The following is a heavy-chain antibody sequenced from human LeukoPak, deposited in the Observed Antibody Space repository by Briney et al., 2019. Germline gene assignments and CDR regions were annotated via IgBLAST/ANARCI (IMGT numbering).Heavy chain of an antibody. Sequence: PGGSLRLSCGASGFSFSDSVIHWVRQAPGKRLEWVAVISHDVKTTYYADSAKGRFTISRDNSRNTVFLQMNRLRPEDTAVYYCVKEAYYGWGSSPTFYFDYWGQGTRVTVSS. CDR2: ISHDVKTT. V-gene: IGHV3-30*04. J-gene: IGHJ4*02. CDR3: VKEAYYGWGSSPTFYFDY. D-gene: IGHD3-10*01. CDR1: GFSFSDSV.